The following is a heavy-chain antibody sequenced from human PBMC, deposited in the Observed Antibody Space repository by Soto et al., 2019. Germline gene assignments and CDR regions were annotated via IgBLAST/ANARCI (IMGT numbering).Heavy chain of an antibody. CDR2: ITPIFGTT. Sequence: QVQLVQSGAEVKKPGSSVEVSCRASGGTFSTYAVIWVRQAPGQGLEGMGRITPIFGTTNHAPKFQGRVTINADESTGTAYMELRSLRSEDTAVYYCARQQGGSLSSLYFDYWGQGTLVTVSS. J-gene: IGHJ4*02. D-gene: IGHD2-15*01. V-gene: IGHV1-69*01. CDR3: ARQQGGSLSSLYFDY. CDR1: GGTFSTYA.